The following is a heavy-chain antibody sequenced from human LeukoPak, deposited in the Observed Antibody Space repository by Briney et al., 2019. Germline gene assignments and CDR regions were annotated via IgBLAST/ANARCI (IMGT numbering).Heavy chain of an antibody. D-gene: IGHD2-15*01. J-gene: IGHJ3*02. V-gene: IGHV1-46*01. Sequence: ASVEVSCKASGYTFTSYYMHWVRQAPGQGLEWMGIINPSGGSTSYAQKFKGRVTMTRDTSTSTVYMELSSLRSEDTAVYYCARSLDGSEIAPDAFDIWGQGTMVTVSS. CDR2: INPSGGST. CDR3: ARSLDGSEIAPDAFDI. CDR1: GYTFTSYY.